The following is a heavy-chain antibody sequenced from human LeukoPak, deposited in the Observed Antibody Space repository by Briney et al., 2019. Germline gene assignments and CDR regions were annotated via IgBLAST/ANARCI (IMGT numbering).Heavy chain of an antibody. V-gene: IGHV3-66*01. CDR3: ASYGSGSYYYGMDL. J-gene: IGHJ6*02. CDR1: GFTVSSKY. Sequence: GGSLRLSCAASGFTVSSKYMSWVRQAPGKGLEWVSVIYSGGSTYYADSVEGRFTISRDNSKNTLYLQMNSLRAEDTAVYYCASYGSGSYYYGMDLWGQGTTVTVSS. CDR2: IYSGGST. D-gene: IGHD3-10*01.